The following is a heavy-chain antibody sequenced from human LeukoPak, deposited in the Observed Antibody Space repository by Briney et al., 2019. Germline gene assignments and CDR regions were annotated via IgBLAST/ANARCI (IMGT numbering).Heavy chain of an antibody. J-gene: IGHJ6*03. CDR1: RVSISSYS. CDR2: IYTSVGNT. V-gene: IGHV4-4*07. D-gene: IGHD2-2*01. CDR3: ARDRSQLLSPNYYYMDV. Sequence: PSETLSLTCTVSRVSISSYSWSWIRQPAGKGLEWIGRIYTSVGNTYYNPSLKSRVTISVGKSKNQFSLRLSSVTAADTAVYYCARDRSQLLSPNYYYMDVWGTGTTVTVSS.